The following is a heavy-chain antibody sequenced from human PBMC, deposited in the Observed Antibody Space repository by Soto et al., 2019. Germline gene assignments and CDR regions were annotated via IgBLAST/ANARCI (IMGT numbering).Heavy chain of an antibody. Sequence: SETLSLTCTVSGGSISSYYWSWIRQPPGKGLEWIGCIYHSGSTYYNPSLKSRVTISVDRSKNQFSLKLSSVTAADTAVYYCARVPGPWGQGTLVTVSS. CDR1: GGSISSYY. CDR3: ARVPGP. V-gene: IGHV4-59*12. CDR2: IYHSGST. J-gene: IGHJ5*02.